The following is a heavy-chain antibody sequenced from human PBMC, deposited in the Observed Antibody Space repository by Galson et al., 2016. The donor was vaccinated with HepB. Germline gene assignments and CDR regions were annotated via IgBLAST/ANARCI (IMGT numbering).Heavy chain of an antibody. Sequence: SLRLSCAASGFTFSRYEMNWVRQAPGKGLEWVSYISSNGAAIYYADSVKGRFTLTRDNSKNTLYLQMHSLRAEDTAVYFCAREGAEMAVAGTAFDYWGQGTLVTVSS. J-gene: IGHJ4*02. CDR3: AREGAEMAVAGTAFDY. CDR1: GFTFSRYE. V-gene: IGHV3-48*03. D-gene: IGHD6-19*01. CDR2: ISSNGAAI.